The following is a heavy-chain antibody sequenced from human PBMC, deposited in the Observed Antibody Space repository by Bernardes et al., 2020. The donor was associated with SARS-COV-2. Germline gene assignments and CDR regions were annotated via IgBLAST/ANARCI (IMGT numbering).Heavy chain of an antibody. CDR1: GYTFNAYF. Sequence: ASVKVSCKASGYTFNAYFMHWVRQAPRQELAGMGLINPNSGVTKYAQNSQDRVTMTREKSITTVYMELTRLRSDDTAVYYCVREGSGSYQYNLDYWGHGTLVTVSS. V-gene: IGHV1-2*02. CDR3: VREGSGSYQYNLDY. CDR2: INPNSGVT. J-gene: IGHJ4*01. D-gene: IGHD1-26*01.